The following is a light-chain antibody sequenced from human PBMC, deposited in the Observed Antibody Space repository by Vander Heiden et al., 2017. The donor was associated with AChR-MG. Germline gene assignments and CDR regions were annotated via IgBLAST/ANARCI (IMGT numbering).Light chain of an antibody. CDR2: EDT. CDR1: NIGSKS. CDR3: HVWDSTSEHGG. V-gene: IGLV3-21*02. J-gene: IGLJ2*01. Sequence: SYVLTQPPSVSVAPGETATITCGGNNIGSKSVHWYQQKSGQAPVLVVYEDTDRPSGVPERFSGSTSGNTATLTISRVEAGDEADYYCHVWDSTSEHGGFGGGTKVTVL.